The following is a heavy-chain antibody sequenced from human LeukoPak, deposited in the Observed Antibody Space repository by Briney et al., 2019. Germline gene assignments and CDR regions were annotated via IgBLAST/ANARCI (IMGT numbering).Heavy chain of an antibody. CDR2: ISGSGGST. D-gene: IGHD4-17*01. CDR3: AEGGDYVYYFDY. Sequence: PGGSLTLSCAASGFTFSRYAMSWVRPAPGKGMEWVSAISGSGGSTYYADSVKGRFTIPRDNYKRTLYLQMNSLRAEDTAGYYCAEGGDYVYYFDYWGQGTLVSVSS. V-gene: IGHV3-23*01. J-gene: IGHJ4*02. CDR1: GFTFSRYA.